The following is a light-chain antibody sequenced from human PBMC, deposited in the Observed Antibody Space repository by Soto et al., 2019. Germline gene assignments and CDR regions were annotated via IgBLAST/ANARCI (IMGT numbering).Light chain of an antibody. CDR1: QSLTSSF. V-gene: IGKV3-20*01. J-gene: IGKJ4*01. Sequence: EIVLTQSPDTLSLSPGERAILSCRASQSLTSSFLTWYQQKPGQAPRLLIYGASSRATGIPDRFSGSGSGTDFTLTISRLEPEDFAVYYCQQYDSPRLIFGEGTKVEIK. CDR2: GAS. CDR3: QQYDSPRLI.